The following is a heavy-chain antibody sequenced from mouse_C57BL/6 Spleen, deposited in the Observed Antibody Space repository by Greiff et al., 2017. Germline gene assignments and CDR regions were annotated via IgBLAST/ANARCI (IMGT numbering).Heavy chain of an antibody. CDR1: GYAFSSSW. CDR3: ARNGVADYFDY. D-gene: IGHD1-1*02. Sequence: VQLQQSGPELVKPGASVKISCKASGYAFSSSWMNWVKQRPGKGLEWIGRIYPGAGDTNYNGKFKGKATLTADKSSSTAYMHLSSLTSEVSAVYFWARNGVADYFDYWGQGTTLTVSS. CDR2: IYPGAGDT. V-gene: IGHV1-82*01. J-gene: IGHJ2*01.